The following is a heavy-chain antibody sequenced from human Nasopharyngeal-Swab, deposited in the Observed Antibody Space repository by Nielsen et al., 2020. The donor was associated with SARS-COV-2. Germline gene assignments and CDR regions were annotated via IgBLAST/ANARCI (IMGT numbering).Heavy chain of an antibody. CDR3: VRGGDWRFDP. D-gene: IGHD2-21*02. CDR2: VHPRGTT. Sequence: SETLSLTCTVSGGSISKGAYYGSWVRQPPGKGLEWIGEVHPRGTTNCNPSLRSRVTMSVDKSKNNFSLKLSSVTAADTAVYYCVRGGDWRFDPWGQGTLVTVSS. V-gene: IGHV4-39*07. CDR1: GGSISKGAYY. J-gene: IGHJ5*02.